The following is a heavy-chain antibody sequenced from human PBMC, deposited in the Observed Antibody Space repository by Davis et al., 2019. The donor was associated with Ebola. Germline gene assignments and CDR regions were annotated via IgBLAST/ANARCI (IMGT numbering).Heavy chain of an antibody. V-gene: IGHV3-30*07. Sequence: PGGSLRLSCAASGFTFRSYAMHWVRQAPGKGLEWVAVISYDGNNKYYADSVKGRFTISRDNSKNTLYLQMNSLRAEDTAVYYCAREMAPTHYFDYWGQGTLVTVSS. CDR1: GFTFRSYA. J-gene: IGHJ4*02. D-gene: IGHD5-24*01. CDR3: AREMAPTHYFDY. CDR2: ISYDGNNK.